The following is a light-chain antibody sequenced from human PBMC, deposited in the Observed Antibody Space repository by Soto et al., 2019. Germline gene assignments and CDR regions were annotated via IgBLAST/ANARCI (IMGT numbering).Light chain of an antibody. J-gene: IGKJ2*01. CDR3: QQYGISQNT. V-gene: IGKV3-20*01. Sequence: ETVMTQSPGTLSLSPGERATLSCRARQSVSSGYLAWYQQKPGQAPRLLIFGASTRATGIPDRFTGSGSGTDFTLTISRLEPEDFAVYYCQQYGISQNTFGQGTKLEIK. CDR1: QSVSSGY. CDR2: GAS.